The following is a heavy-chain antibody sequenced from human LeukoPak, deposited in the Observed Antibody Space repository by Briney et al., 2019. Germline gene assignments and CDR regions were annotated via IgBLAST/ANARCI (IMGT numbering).Heavy chain of an antibody. CDR3: AKSFTGYYGIDV. CDR2: ISGSGGST. J-gene: IGHJ6*02. CDR1: GFTFSSYA. Sequence: GGSLRLSCSASGFTFSSYAMNWVRQAPGKGLEWVSVISGSGGSTDYADSVKGRFTISRDNSKNTLYLQMNSLRAEDTAIYYCAKSFTGYYGIDVWGQGTTVTVSS. V-gene: IGHV3-23*01.